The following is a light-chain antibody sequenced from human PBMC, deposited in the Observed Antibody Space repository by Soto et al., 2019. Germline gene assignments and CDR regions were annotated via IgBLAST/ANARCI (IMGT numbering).Light chain of an antibody. J-gene: IGLJ3*02. CDR2: LNSDGSH. Sequence: QLVLTQWPSASASLGASVKLTCTLSSGHSSYAIAWHQQQPEKGPRYLMKLNSDGSHSKGDGIPDRFSGSSSGAERYLTISSLQSEDEADYYCQTWGTGIQVFGGGTKVTVL. CDR3: QTWGTGIQV. CDR1: SGHSSYA. V-gene: IGLV4-69*01.